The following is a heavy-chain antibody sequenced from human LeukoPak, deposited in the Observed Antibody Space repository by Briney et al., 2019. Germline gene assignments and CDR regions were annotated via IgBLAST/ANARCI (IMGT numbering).Heavy chain of an antibody. J-gene: IGHJ3*02. V-gene: IGHV4-39*07. Sequence: PSETLSLTCTVSGGSISSSSYYWGWIRQPPGKGLEWIGSIYYSGSTYYNPSLKSRVTISLDTTKNQFSLKVTSVTAADTAVYYCARVGYCRRTSCKAYYAFDIWGQGTTVTVSS. D-gene: IGHD2-2*01. CDR1: GGSISSSSYY. CDR3: ARVGYCRRTSCKAYYAFDI. CDR2: IYYSGST.